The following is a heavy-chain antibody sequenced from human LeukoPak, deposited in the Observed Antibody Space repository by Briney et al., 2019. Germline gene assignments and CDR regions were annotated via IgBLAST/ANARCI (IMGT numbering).Heavy chain of an antibody. Sequence: QPGGSLRLSCAASGFNVEDFSMHWVRQGPGNRLQWVSLISYNDHSTFYADSVKGRFTISRDNSKNSVYLQMNSLRPEDTALYYCAKDIEVSATGSNFDYWGQGTLVTVSS. J-gene: IGHJ4*02. CDR1: GFNVEDFS. CDR3: AKDIEVSATGSNFDY. D-gene: IGHD3-10*01. V-gene: IGHV3-43*01. CDR2: ISYNDHST.